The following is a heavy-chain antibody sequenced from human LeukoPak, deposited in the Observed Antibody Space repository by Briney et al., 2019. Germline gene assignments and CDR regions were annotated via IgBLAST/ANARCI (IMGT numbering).Heavy chain of an antibody. J-gene: IGHJ4*02. V-gene: IGHV4-61*05. CDR3: ARADDYGDLPFDY. Sequence: SETLSLTCTVSGGSISSSSYYWGWIRQPPGKGLEWIGYIYYSGSTNYNPSLKSRVTISVDTSKNQFSLKLSSVTAADTAVYYCARADDYGDLPFDYWGQGTLVTVSS. CDR1: GGSISSSSYY. D-gene: IGHD4-17*01. CDR2: IYYSGST.